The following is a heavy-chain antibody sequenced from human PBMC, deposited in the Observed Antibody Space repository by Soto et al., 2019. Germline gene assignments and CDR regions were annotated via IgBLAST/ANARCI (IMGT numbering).Heavy chain of an antibody. D-gene: IGHD5-12*01. V-gene: IGHV1-58*01. CDR1: GFTFTSSA. J-gene: IGHJ4*02. CDR3: AADGYSGYDFFDY. CDR2: IVVGSGNT. Sequence: GASVKVSCKASGFTFTSSALQWVRQARGQRLEWIGWIVVGSGNTNYAQKFQERVTITRDMSTSTAYMELSSLRSEDTAVYYCAADGYSGYDFFDYWGQGTLVTVSS.